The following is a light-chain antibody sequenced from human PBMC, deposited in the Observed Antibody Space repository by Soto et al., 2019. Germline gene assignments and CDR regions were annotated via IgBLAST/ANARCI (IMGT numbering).Light chain of an antibody. CDR1: SSDVGAYDY. J-gene: IGLJ1*01. CDR2: DVS. CDR3: SSYTSSSAPLYV. V-gene: IGLV2-14*01. Sequence: QSALTQPASVSGSPGQSIAISCTGTSSDVGAYDYVSWYQQHPGKAPKLMIHDVSNRPSGVSSRFSGSKSGNTASLTISGLQAEDEADYYCSSYTSSSAPLYVFGTGTKVTVL.